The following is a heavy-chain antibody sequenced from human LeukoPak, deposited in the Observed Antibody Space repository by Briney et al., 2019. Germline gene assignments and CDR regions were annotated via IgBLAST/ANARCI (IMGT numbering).Heavy chain of an antibody. CDR3: SNLGTF. D-gene: IGHD3-16*01. V-gene: IGHV3-9*03. CDR1: EFTFEDYE. CDR2: ISWNSGSI. Sequence: GGSLRLSCAASEFTFEDYEMHWVRQAPGKGLEWVSGISWNSGSIGYADSVKGRFTISRDNAKSSLYLQMNSLKTEDMALYYCSNLGTFWGQGTLVTVSS. J-gene: IGHJ4*02.